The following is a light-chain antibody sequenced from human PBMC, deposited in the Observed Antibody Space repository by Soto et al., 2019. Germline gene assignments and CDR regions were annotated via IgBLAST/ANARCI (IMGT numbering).Light chain of an antibody. CDR3: QQSYSTHWD. J-gene: IGKJ3*01. Sequence: DIQMTQSPSSLSASVGDRVTITCRASQSISSYLNWYQQKPGKAPKLLIYAASSLQSGVPSRFSGSGSGTDFTLTISSLQPEDFATYYCQQSYSTHWDFGPGTKVDIK. CDR1: QSISSY. CDR2: AAS. V-gene: IGKV1-39*01.